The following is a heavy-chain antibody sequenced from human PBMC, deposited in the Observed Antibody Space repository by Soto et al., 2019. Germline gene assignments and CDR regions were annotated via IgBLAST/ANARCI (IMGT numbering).Heavy chain of an antibody. J-gene: IGHJ6*04. V-gene: IGHV3-66*01. Sequence: DVQLVESGGDLVQPGGSLRLSCAASGFIVSYNYMKWVRRAPGKGLECISVIYSGDETYYADSVKGRFTISRDKSKDTLYLQMNCLRAEDTAVYYCAIHLVGGAGVWGKGTTVTVSS. CDR2: IYSGDET. CDR3: AIHLVGGAGV. D-gene: IGHD2-15*01. CDR1: GFIVSYNY.